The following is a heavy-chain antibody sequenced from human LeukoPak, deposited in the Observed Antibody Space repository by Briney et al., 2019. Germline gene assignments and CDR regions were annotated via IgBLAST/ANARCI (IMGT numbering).Heavy chain of an antibody. J-gene: IGHJ1*01. Sequence: SVKVSCKASGGTFSSYTISWVRQAPGQGLEWMGRIIPILGIANYAQKFQGRVTITADKSTSTAYMELSSLRSEDTAVYYCARFYYDSSGYYVDEYFQHWGQGTLVTVSS. CDR1: GGTFSSYT. D-gene: IGHD3-22*01. CDR3: ARFYYDSSGYYVDEYFQH. CDR2: IIPILGIA. V-gene: IGHV1-69*02.